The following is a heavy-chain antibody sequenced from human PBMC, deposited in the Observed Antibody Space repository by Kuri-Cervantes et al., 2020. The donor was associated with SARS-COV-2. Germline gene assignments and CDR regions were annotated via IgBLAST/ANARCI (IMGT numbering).Heavy chain of an antibody. D-gene: IGHD2-15*01. V-gene: IGHV3-21*01. J-gene: IGHJ4*02. Sequence: GESLKISCAASGFTFSSYSMNWVRQAPGKGLEWVSSISSSSSYIYYADPVKGRFTISRDNAKNSLYLQMNSLRAEDTAVYYCARELGGGSVWGQGTLVTVSS. CDR3: ARELGGGSV. CDR1: GFTFSSYS. CDR2: ISSSSSYI.